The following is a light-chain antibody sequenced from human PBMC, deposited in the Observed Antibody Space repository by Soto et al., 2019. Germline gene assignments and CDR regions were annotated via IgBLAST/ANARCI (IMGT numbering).Light chain of an antibody. J-gene: IGKJ5*01. Sequence: EFVLTQSPGTLSLSPGERATLSCRASQSITSTYLAWYQQKPGQAPRLLIYGASSRATGIPDRFSGSGSGTDFTLTISRLEPEDFALYYCQQYGSSPPITFGHGTRLEIK. CDR3: QQYGSSPPIT. CDR2: GAS. V-gene: IGKV3-20*01. CDR1: QSITSTY.